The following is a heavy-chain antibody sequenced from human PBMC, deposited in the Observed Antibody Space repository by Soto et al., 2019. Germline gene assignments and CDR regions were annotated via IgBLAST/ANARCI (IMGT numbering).Heavy chain of an antibody. CDR3: AREVKGVTSFDY. Sequence: QVRLIQSGPEMMQPGASVRVSCTASGFTALSYAFHWVRQAPGQGPEWLGWLNGGVDGTSYSQGLQGRVTISRDTSTNTVYLEVKSLTSEDTAVYYCAREVKGVTSFDYWGQGTLVTVSS. J-gene: IGHJ4*02. CDR1: GFTALSYA. CDR2: LNGGVDGT. V-gene: IGHV1-3*01. D-gene: IGHD3-10*01.